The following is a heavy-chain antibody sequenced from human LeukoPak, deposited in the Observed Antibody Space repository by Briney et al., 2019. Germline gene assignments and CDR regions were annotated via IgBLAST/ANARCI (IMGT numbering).Heavy chain of an antibody. V-gene: IGHV3-7*01. CDR1: GFTFSGCW. D-gene: IGHD1-26*01. Sequence: GGSLRLSCAASGFTFSGCWMSWVRQTPEKGLEWVANIKQDGYEKYYVDSVKGRFTISRDNAKNSLYLRMNSLRADDTAIYYCARDKIVGPTTLDYWGQGTLVTVSS. CDR3: ARDKIVGPTTLDY. CDR2: IKQDGYEK. J-gene: IGHJ4*02.